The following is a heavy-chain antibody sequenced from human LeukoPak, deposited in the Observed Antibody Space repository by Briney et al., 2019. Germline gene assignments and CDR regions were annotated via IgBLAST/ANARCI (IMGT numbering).Heavy chain of an antibody. V-gene: IGHV3-7*03. CDR2: IKQDGSEK. CDR3: ARRAGAYSHPYDY. Sequence: PGGSLRLSCAASGFTFNNYWMTWVRQAPGMGQEWVANIKQDGSEKYYVDSVKGRFTISRDNSKNTLYLQMNSLRAEDTAVYYCARRAGAYSHPYDYWGQGTLVTVSS. J-gene: IGHJ4*02. CDR1: GFTFNNYW. D-gene: IGHD4/OR15-4a*01.